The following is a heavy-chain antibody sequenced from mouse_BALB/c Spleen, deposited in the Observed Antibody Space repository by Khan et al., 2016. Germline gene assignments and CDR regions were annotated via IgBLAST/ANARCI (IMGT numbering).Heavy chain of an antibody. CDR3: AGEYLLH. CDR1: GYTFTNYG. J-gene: IGHJ2*01. Sequence: QIQLVQSGPELKKPGETVKISCKASGYTFTNYGMNWVKQAPGKGLKWMGWINTNTGEPTYAEEFKGRFAFSLETSASTAYLQINSLKNEDTATYSCAGEYLLHWGQGTTLTVSS. CDR2: INTNTGEP. V-gene: IGHV9-3*02.